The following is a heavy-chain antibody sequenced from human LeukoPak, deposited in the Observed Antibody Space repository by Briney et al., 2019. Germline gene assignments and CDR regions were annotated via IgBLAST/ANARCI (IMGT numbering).Heavy chain of an antibody. V-gene: IGHV4-59*01. CDR3: ARGRGYDYVMGFDR. CDR1: GGSISSYY. Sequence: SETLSLTCTVSGGSISSYYWSWIRQPPGKGLEWIGYIYYSGSTNYNPSLKSRVTISVDTSKNQFSLKLSSVTAADTAVYYCARGRGYDYVMGFDRWGQGTLVTVSS. CDR2: IYYSGST. D-gene: IGHD5-12*01. J-gene: IGHJ5*02.